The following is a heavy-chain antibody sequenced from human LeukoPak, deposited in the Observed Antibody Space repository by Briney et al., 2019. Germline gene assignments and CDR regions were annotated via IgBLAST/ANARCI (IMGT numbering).Heavy chain of an antibody. D-gene: IGHD7-27*01. J-gene: IGHJ2*01. CDR2: IKEDGSEK. V-gene: IGHV3-7*04. CDR1: GFSFSNYW. CDR3: ARDRSPNWAYWYFDL. Sequence: GGSLRLSCAASGFSFSNYWMGWVRQAPGKRLEWVANIKEDGSEKYYVDSVKGRFTISRDNAKNSLYLQMNSLRVEDTAVYYCARDRSPNWAYWYFDLWGRGTLVTVSS.